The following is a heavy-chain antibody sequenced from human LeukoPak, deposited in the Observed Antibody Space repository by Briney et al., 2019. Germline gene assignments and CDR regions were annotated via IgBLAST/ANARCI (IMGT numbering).Heavy chain of an antibody. J-gene: IGHJ6*03. Sequence: SETLSLTCTVSGGSIGSGTYYWGWIRQPPGKGLEWIGSMYYSGSTYYNSSLKSRVTVSVDMSKNQFSLKLSSVTAVDTAVYFCARDSVYYDSWGYYYYMDVWGKGTTVTVSS. D-gene: IGHD3-3*01. CDR1: GGSIGSGTYY. CDR2: MYYSGST. V-gene: IGHV4-39*07. CDR3: ARDSVYYDSWGYYYYMDV.